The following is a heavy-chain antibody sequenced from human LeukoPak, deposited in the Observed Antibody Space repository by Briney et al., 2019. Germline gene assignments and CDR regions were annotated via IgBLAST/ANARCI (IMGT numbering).Heavy chain of an antibody. D-gene: IGHD3-22*01. Sequence: PSETLSLTCTVSGGSISSGGYYWSWIRQHPGKGPEWIGYIYYSGSTYYNPSLKSRVTISVDTSKNQFSLKLSSVTAADTAVYYCARGTYYYDSSGHFDYWGQGTLVTVSS. CDR2: IYYSGST. CDR1: GGSISSGGYY. V-gene: IGHV4-31*03. J-gene: IGHJ4*02. CDR3: ARGTYYYDSSGHFDY.